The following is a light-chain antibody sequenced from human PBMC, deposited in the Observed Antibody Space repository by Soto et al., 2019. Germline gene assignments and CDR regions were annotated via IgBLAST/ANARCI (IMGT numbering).Light chain of an antibody. J-gene: IGKJ1*01. CDR2: TTS. CDR1: QGITNW. CDR3: QQSYSSPPT. Sequence: DIQMTQSPSSVSASVGDRVTITCRASQGITNWLAWYQQKPGKAPNLLIYTTSSLQSGVPSRFSGSRSGPDFTLTISSLQPEDFATYYCQQSYSSPPTFGQGTKVDIK. V-gene: IGKV1-12*01.